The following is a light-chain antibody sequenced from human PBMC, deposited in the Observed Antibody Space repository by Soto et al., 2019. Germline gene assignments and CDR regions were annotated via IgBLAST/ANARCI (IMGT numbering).Light chain of an antibody. CDR1: QNIRNL. CDR3: QQYKTYPWT. Sequence: DIQMSQSPSTLSASVGDSVTITCRASQNIRNLLAWYQQKPGKAPKLLIYDASSLESGVPSRFRGRGSGREFTLTISSLQPDDFATYDGQQYKTYPWTFGQGTKVDIK. J-gene: IGKJ1*01. CDR2: DAS. V-gene: IGKV1-5*01.